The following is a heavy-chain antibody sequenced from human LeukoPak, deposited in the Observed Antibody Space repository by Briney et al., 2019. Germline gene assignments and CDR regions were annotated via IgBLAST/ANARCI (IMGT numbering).Heavy chain of an antibody. CDR3: AKDRGGDRVIDH. CDR2: ISGDGGTT. V-gene: IGHV3-43*02. Sequence: GGSLRLSCAASGFTFDDYTMHWVRQPPGKALEWVSLISGDGGTTYYADSVKGRFTISRDNSKNSLYLQMNSLRTEDTALYYCAKDRGGDRVIDHWGQGTLVTVSS. J-gene: IGHJ4*02. CDR1: GFTFDDYT. D-gene: IGHD2-21*02.